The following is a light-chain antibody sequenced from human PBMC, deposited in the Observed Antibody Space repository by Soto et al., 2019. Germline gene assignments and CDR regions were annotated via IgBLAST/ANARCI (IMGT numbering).Light chain of an antibody. CDR3: QQRTTWPLT. CDR2: DAS. Sequence: DIVLTQSPATLSLSPGERATLSCTASQSVSNILAWYQQKPGQAPRLLSYDASDSATGIPARFSGSGSGTAFTLIISSLEPEDFAVYYCQQRTTWPLTFGGGTKVEIK. V-gene: IGKV3-11*01. J-gene: IGKJ4*01. CDR1: QSVSNI.